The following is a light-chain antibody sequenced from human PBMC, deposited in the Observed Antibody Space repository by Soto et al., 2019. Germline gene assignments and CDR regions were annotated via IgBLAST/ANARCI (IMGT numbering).Light chain of an antibody. J-gene: IGLJ3*02. Sequence: NFMLTQPHSVSESTGKTVTIYCTGSSGSIASNYVQWYQQRPGSAPTTVFYEDNQRPSGVPDRFSGSIDSSSNSASLTISGLKTEDEADYYCQSYYSSNQEVVGGGTKLTVL. V-gene: IGLV6-57*02. CDR1: SGSIASNY. CDR2: EDN. CDR3: QSYYSSNQEV.